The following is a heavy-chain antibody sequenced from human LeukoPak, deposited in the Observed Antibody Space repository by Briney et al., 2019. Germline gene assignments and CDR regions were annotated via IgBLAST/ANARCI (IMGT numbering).Heavy chain of an antibody. CDR3: AKDQGYSGYDYPDY. V-gene: IGHV3-23*01. CDR2: ISGSGGST. CDR1: GFTFSSYA. Sequence: GGSLRLSCAASGFTFSSYAMSWVRQAPGKGLEWVSAISGSGGSTYYADSVEGRFTISRDNSKNTLYLQMNSLRAEDTAVYYCAKDQGYSGYDYPDYWGQGTLVTVSS. J-gene: IGHJ4*02. D-gene: IGHD5-12*01.